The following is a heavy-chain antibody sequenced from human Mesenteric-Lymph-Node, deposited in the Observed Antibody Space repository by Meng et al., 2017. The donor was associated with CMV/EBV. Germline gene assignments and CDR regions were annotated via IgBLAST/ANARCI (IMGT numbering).Heavy chain of an antibody. CDR1: GYTFTGYY. J-gene: IGHJ4*02. CDR2: MNPNSGNT. V-gene: IGHV1-8*02. D-gene: IGHD6-6*01. CDR3: ARGAARPNGKQRRLIDY. Sequence: ASVKVSCKASGYTFTGYYMHWVRQAPGQGLEWMGWMNPNSGNTGYAQKFQGRVTMTRNTSISTAYMELSSLRSEDTAVYYCARGAARPNGKQRRLIDYWGQGTLVTVSS.